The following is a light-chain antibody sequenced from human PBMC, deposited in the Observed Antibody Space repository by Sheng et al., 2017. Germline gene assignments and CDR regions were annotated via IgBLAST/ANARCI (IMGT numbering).Light chain of an antibody. CDR3: QQADSFPTT. J-gene: IGKJ5*01. V-gene: IGKV1-12*01. Sequence: DIQLTQSPSSLSASVGDRVTLTCRASLGISNWLGWYQQKPGNAPKLLIYAATTLGSGVPSRFSGSGSGTDFTLTISNLQPEDFATYYCQQADSFPTTFGQGTRLEIK. CDR1: LGISNW. CDR2: AAT.